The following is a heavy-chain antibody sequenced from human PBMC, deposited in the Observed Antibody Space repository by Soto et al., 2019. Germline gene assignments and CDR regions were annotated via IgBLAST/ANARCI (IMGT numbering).Heavy chain of an antibody. Sequence: SETLSLTCTVSGGSINSGGYYWSWIRQHPGKGLEWIGYTSYSGTKYYNPSLRSRLVISQDTSKNQFSLRLSFMTAADTAVYYCARGLYFPGSGSFRFDPWGQGTLVTV. CDR3: ARGLYFPGSGSFRFDP. J-gene: IGHJ5*02. CDR2: TSYSGTK. CDR1: GGSINSGGYY. D-gene: IGHD3-10*01. V-gene: IGHV4-31*03.